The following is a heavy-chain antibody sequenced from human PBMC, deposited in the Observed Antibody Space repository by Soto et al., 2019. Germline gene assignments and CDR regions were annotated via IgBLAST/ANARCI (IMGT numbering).Heavy chain of an antibody. J-gene: IGHJ3*02. V-gene: IGHV1-18*01. CDR3: ARGIMITFGGVIDMGGDAFDI. CDR1: GYTFTSYG. CDR2: ISAYNGNT. D-gene: IGHD3-16*02. Sequence: QVQLVQSGAEVKKPGASVKVSCKASGYTFTSYGISWVRQAPGQGLEWMGWISAYNGNTNYAQKLQGRVTMTTDTSTSTAYMELRSLRSDDTAVYCCARGIMITFGGVIDMGGDAFDIWGQGTMVTVSS.